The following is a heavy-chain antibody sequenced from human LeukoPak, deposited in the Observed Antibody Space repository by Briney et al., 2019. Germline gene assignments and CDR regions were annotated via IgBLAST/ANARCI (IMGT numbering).Heavy chain of an antibody. D-gene: IGHD4-11*01. CDR1: GGSITSHS. CDR2: SYYSGTT. J-gene: IGHJ4*02. V-gene: IGHV4-59*11. Sequence: SETLSLTCNVSGGSITSHSWNWIRQSPGKGLEWIGYSYYSGTTNYNPSLKSRVTMSVDTSQNQFSLRLSSVTAADTAVYYCARRTSSNYVDSWGQGTLVTVSS. CDR3: ARRTSSNYVDS.